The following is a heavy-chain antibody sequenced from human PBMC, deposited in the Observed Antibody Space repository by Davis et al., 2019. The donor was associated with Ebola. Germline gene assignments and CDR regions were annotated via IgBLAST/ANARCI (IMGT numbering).Heavy chain of an antibody. J-gene: IGHJ3*02. CDR3: STALNSVTDVFDT. CDR2: IGGSGSYT. Sequence: GGSLRLSCAASGFTISDFYMSWIRQAPGKGPEWISRIGGSGSYTNYADSVRGRFTMSRDSAKNSLYLQMNSLRAEDTAVYYCSTALNSVTDVFDTWGQGTMVTVSS. V-gene: IGHV3-11*06. CDR1: GFTISDFY. D-gene: IGHD4-17*01.